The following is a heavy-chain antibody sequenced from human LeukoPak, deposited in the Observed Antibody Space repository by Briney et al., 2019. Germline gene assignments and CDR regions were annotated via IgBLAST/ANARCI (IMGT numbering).Heavy chain of an antibody. J-gene: IGHJ6*03. Sequence: SETLSLTCTVSGGSISSHYWSWIRQPPGKGLEWIGHIYYSGSTNYNPSLKSRVTISVDTSKNQFSLKLSSVTAADTAVYYCARSELGVYYYYYYYMDVWGKGTTVTVSS. CDR1: GGSISSHY. V-gene: IGHV4-59*11. D-gene: IGHD7-27*01. CDR3: ARSELGVYYYYYYYMDV. CDR2: IYYSGST.